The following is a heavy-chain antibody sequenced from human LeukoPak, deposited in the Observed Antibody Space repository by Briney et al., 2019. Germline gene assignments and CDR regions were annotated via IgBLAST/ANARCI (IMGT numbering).Heavy chain of an antibody. J-gene: IGHJ4*02. CDR3: ARVSGQSGYDPKYFDY. V-gene: IGHV1-18*01. CDR2: ISAYNGNT. Sequence: ASVKVSCKASGYTFTSYGTSWVRQAPGQGLEWMGWISAYNGNTNYAQKLQGRVTMTTDTSTSTAYMELRSLRSDDTAVYYCARVSGQSGYDPKYFDYWGQGTLVTVSS. CDR1: GYTFTSYG. D-gene: IGHD5-12*01.